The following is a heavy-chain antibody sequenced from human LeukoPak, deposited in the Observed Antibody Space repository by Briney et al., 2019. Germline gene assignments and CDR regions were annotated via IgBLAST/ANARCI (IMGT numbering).Heavy chain of an antibody. CDR3: ARSPGGTYYYYYMDV. Sequence: GGSLRLSCAASGFTFSNYAMSWVRQAPGKGLEWVSGISGSGGSTYYADSMKGRFTISRDNAKNSLYLQMNSLRAEDTAVYYCARSPGGTYYYYYMDVWGKGTTVTVSS. J-gene: IGHJ6*03. D-gene: IGHD1-26*01. CDR1: GFTFSNYA. CDR2: ISGSGGST. V-gene: IGHV3-23*01.